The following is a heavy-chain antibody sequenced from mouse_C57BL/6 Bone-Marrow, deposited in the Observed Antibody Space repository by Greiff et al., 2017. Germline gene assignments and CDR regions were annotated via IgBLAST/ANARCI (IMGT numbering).Heavy chain of an antibody. J-gene: IGHJ2*01. CDR2: IHPNSGST. V-gene: IGHV1-64*01. CDR3: ERGYVDY. CDR1: GYTFTSYW. Sequence: QVQLQQSGAELVKPGASVTLSCKASGYTFTSYWMHWVKQRPGQGLEWIGMIHPNSGSTNYNEKFKSKVTLTVDKSASTAYMQSSSLTSEDSAVYYCERGYVDYWGQGTTLTVAA.